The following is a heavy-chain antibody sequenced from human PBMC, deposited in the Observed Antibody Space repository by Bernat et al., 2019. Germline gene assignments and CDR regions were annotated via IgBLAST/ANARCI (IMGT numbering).Heavy chain of an antibody. Sequence: EVQLVESGGGLVQPGGSLRLSCLASGFTFSDHYMDWVRQAPGKGLEFVSVISSFGSSISYANSVKGRFTISRDNSKNSLYLQMGSLRAEDMAVYFCARGGLVVLAPADYWGQGTLVTVSS. D-gene: IGHD2-15*01. J-gene: IGHJ4*02. CDR3: ARGGLVVLAPADY. CDR1: GFTFSDHY. CDR2: ISSFGSSI. V-gene: IGHV3-64*01.